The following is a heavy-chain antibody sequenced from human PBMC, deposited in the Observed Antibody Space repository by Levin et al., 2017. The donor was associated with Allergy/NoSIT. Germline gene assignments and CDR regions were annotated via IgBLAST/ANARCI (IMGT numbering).Heavy chain of an antibody. D-gene: IGHD6-13*01. CDR1: GGSIGGTAYY. CDR2: VYSSGTT. V-gene: IGHV4-39*01. Sequence: SETLSLTCTVSGGSIGGTAYYWNWIRQPPGKGPEWIGDVYSSGTTHYNPSLRSRVTMSVDTSANVFSLTLNSVTASDTAVYYCARRGLTAAGTGPNWFGPWGQGILVTVSS. J-gene: IGHJ5*02. CDR3: ARRGLTAAGTGPNWFGP.